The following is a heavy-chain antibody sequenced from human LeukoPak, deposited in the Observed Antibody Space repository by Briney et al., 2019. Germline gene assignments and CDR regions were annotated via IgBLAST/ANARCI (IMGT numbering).Heavy chain of an antibody. CDR2: TYYRFKWYN. CDR3: ARGGGVTVAGNLGY. V-gene: IGHV6-1*01. D-gene: IGHD6-19*01. Sequence: SQTLSLTCAISGDSVSSNSAAWNWIRQSPSRGLEWLGRTYYRFKWYNDYAVSVKSRITINPDTSKNQFSLQLNSVTPEDTAIYYCARGGGVTVAGNLGYWGQGTLVTVSS. CDR1: GDSVSSNSAA. J-gene: IGHJ4*02.